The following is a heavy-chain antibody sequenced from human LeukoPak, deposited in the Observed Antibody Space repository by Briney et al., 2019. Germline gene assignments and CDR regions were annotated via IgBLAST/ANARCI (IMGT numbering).Heavy chain of an antibody. D-gene: IGHD2-8*01. CDR3: ARGRTLRYAIPEFDY. V-gene: IGHV1-69*13. CDR2: IIPIFGTA. J-gene: IGHJ4*02. CDR1: GGTFSSYA. Sequence: GASVKVSCKASGGTFSSYAISWVRQAPGQGLEWMGGIIPIFGTANYAQKFQGRVTITADESTSTAYMKLSSLRSEDTAVYYCARGRTLRYAIPEFDYWGQGTLVTVSS.